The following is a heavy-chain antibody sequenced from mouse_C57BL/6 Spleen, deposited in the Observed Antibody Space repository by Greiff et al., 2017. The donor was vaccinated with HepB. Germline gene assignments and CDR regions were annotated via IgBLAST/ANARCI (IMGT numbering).Heavy chain of an antibody. Sequence: VQLQQSGAELVKPGASVKISCKASGYAFSSYWMNWVKQRPGKGLEWIGQIYPGDGDTNYNGKFKGKATLTADKSSSTAYMQLSSLTSEDSAVYFCARYAYYYGSSLWYFDVWGTGTTVTVSS. CDR1: GYAFSSYW. D-gene: IGHD1-1*01. V-gene: IGHV1-80*01. CDR2: IYPGDGDT. CDR3: ARYAYYYGSSLWYFDV. J-gene: IGHJ1*03.